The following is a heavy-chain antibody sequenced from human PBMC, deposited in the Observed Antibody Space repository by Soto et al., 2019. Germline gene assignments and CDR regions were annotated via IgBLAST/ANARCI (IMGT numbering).Heavy chain of an antibody. CDR3: TRACYGLCRGPDFDY. CDR2: IRSKAYGGTT. V-gene: IGHV3-49*03. CDR1: GFTFGDYA. D-gene: IGHD5-18*01. J-gene: IGHJ4*02. Sequence: SGGSLRLSCTASGFTFGDYAMSWFRQAPGKGLEWVGFIRSKAYGGTTEYAASVKGRFTISRDDSKSIAYLQMNSLKTEDTAVYYCTRACYGLCRGPDFDYWGQGTLVTVSS.